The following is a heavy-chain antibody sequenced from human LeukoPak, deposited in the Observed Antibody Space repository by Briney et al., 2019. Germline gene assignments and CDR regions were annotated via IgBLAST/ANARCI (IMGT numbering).Heavy chain of an antibody. CDR1: GFTFSSYA. Sequence: GGSLRLSCAASGFTFSSYAMSWVRQAPGKGLEWVSAISGSGGSTYYADSVKGRFTISRDNSKNTLYLQMNSLRAGDTAVYYCARAIAAANLAGYGMDVWGQGTTVTVSS. D-gene: IGHD6-13*01. J-gene: IGHJ6*02. CDR2: ISGSGGST. V-gene: IGHV3-23*01. CDR3: ARAIAAANLAGYGMDV.